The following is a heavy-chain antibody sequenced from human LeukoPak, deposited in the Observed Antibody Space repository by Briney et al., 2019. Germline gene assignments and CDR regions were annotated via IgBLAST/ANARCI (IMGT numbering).Heavy chain of an antibody. Sequence: PEGSLRLSCAASGFTFSSYSMNWVRQAPGKGLEWVSFICASGDLTYYADSVRARFPSSRDNYRNTLFLQMDSLRAEGTAVYYCANENLSWGPGPLVTVSS. CDR2: ICASGDLT. CDR1: GFTFSSYS. CDR3: ANENLS. J-gene: IGHJ5*02. V-gene: IGHV3-23*01.